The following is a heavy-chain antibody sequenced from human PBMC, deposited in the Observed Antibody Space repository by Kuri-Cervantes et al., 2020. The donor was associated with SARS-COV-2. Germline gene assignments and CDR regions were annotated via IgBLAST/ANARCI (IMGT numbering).Heavy chain of an antibody. D-gene: IGHD5-24*01. CDR1: GFTFSSYE. CDR2: ISSSGSAI. Sequence: GESLKISCAASGFTFSSYEMHWVRQAPGKGLEWVSYISSSGSAIYYADSVKGRFTISRDNAKNSPYLQMNSLRDEDTAVYYCARESRDAYNLGSFDLWGRGTLVTVSS. CDR3: ARESRDAYNLGSFDL. V-gene: IGHV3-48*03. J-gene: IGHJ2*01.